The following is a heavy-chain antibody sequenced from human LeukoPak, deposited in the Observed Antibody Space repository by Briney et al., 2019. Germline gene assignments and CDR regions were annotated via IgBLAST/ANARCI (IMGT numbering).Heavy chain of an antibody. V-gene: IGHV4-59*01. J-gene: IGHJ6*04. D-gene: IGHD6-19*01. CDR2: IYYSGST. CDR3: ARGGSGSGMDV. CDR1: GGSTSSYY. Sequence: SETLSLTCTVSGGSTSSYYWSWIRQPPGKGLEWIGYIYYSGSTNYNPSLKSRVTISVDTSKNQFSLKLSSVTAADTAVYYCARGGSGSGMDVWGKGTTVTVFS.